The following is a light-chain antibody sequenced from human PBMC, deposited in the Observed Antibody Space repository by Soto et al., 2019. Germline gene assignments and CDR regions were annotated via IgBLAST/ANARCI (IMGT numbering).Light chain of an antibody. Sequence: PGERATLSCRASQSVNSNYLAWYRRKPGQAPSLLIYGPSTRATGTPGRFSGSGSGTDFTLTITRLEPEDFAVYYCQQYGSSPPTFGQGTKVEIK. CDR1: QSVNSNY. CDR2: GPS. V-gene: IGKV3-20*01. CDR3: QQYGSSPPT. J-gene: IGKJ1*01.